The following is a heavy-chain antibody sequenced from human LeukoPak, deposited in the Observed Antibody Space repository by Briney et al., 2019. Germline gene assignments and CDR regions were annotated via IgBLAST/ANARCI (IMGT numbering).Heavy chain of an antibody. CDR1: EFIFSSYA. D-gene: IGHD6-19*01. J-gene: IGHJ4*02. CDR2: ISYDGRDK. Sequence: GGSLRLSCAASEFIFSSYAMHWVRQAPGKGLEWVALISYDGRDKYADSVKGRFTISRDNSENTLYLQLNSLRPDDTAVYYCAKEDVTGWLGVDYWGQGTLVTASS. V-gene: IGHV3-30*04. CDR3: AKEDVTGWLGVDY.